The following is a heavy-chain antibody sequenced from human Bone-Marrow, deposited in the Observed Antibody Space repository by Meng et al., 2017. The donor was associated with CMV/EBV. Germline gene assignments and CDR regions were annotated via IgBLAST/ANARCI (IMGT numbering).Heavy chain of an antibody. J-gene: IGHJ4*02. D-gene: IGHD3-22*01. Sequence: GESLKISCAASGFTFSSYAMHWVRQAPGEGLEWVAVVSYDGTKTYYADSVMGRFTISRDNSKNTLYLQMSSLRLEDTAVYYCARDRSPLYGSSGRGVDLWGQGTLVTVSS. V-gene: IGHV3-30*04. CDR1: GFTFSSYA. CDR3: ARDRSPLYGSSGRGVDL. CDR2: VSYDGTKT.